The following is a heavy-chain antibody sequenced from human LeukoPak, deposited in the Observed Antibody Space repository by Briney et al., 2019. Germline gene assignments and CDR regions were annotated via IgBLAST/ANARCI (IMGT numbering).Heavy chain of an antibody. J-gene: IGHJ4*02. Sequence: PSETLSLTCAVYGGSFSGYYWSWIRQPPGKGLEWIGEINHSGSTNYNPSLKSRVTISVDTSKNQFSLKLSSVTAADTAVYYCARGASRYSSGWHPYWGQGTLVTVSS. V-gene: IGHV4-34*01. CDR3: ARGASRYSSGWHPY. CDR1: GGSFSGYY. D-gene: IGHD6-19*01. CDR2: INHSGST.